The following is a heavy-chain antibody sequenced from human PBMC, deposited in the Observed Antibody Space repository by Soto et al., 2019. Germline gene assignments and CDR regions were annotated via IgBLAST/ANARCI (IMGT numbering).Heavy chain of an antibody. CDR2: IYYSGST. CDR1: GGSISSYY. Sequence: QVQLQESGPGLVKPSETLSLTCTVSGGSISSYYWSWIRQPPGKGLEWIGYIYYSGSTNYNPSLKSRVTISVDTSKNQFSLKLSSVTAADTAVYYCARTTYDILTGYWYYFDYWGQGTLVTVSS. J-gene: IGHJ4*02. D-gene: IGHD3-9*01. V-gene: IGHV4-59*01. CDR3: ARTTYDILTGYWYYFDY.